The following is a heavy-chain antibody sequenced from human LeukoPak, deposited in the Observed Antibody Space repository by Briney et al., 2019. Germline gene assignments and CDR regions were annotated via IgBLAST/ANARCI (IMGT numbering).Heavy chain of an antibody. D-gene: IGHD1-26*01. J-gene: IGHJ4*02. V-gene: IGHV1-69*04. CDR2: IIPILGIA. CDR3: AGSIVEATEEIDY. Sequence: GASVKVSCKASGGTFSSYAISWVRQAPGQGLEWMGRIIPILGIANYAQKFQGRVTITADKSTSTAYMELSSLRSEDTAVYYCAGSIVEATEEIDYWGQGTLVTVSS. CDR1: GGTFSSYA.